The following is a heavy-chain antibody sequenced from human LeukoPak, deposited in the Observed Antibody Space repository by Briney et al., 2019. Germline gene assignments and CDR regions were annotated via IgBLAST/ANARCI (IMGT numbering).Heavy chain of an antibody. V-gene: IGHV4-59*01. Sequence: SETLSLTCTVSGGSISSYYWSWIRQPPGKGLEWIGYIYYSGSTNYNPSLKSRVTISVDTSKNQFSLKPSSVTAADTAVYYCAGTTVTTLHAFDIWGQGTMVTVSS. CDR2: IYYSGST. D-gene: IGHD4-17*01. CDR1: GGSISSYY. J-gene: IGHJ3*02. CDR3: AGTTVTTLHAFDI.